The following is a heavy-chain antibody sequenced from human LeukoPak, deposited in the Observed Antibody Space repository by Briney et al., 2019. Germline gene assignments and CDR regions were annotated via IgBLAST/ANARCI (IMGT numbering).Heavy chain of an antibody. Sequence: TASETLSLTCTVSGGSISSSSYYWGWIRQPPGKGLEWIGYIYYSGSTNYNPSLKSRVTISVDTSKNQFSLKLSSVTAADTAVYYCARVDYGDYVEAFDIWGQGTMVTVSS. CDR1: GGSISSSSYY. D-gene: IGHD4-17*01. CDR2: IYYSGST. CDR3: ARVDYGDYVEAFDI. V-gene: IGHV4-61*05. J-gene: IGHJ3*02.